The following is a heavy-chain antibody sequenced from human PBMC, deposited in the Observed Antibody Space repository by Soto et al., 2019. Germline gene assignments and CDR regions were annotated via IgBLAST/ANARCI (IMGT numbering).Heavy chain of an antibody. CDR3: ARRSTSGWYFDY. J-gene: IGHJ4*02. D-gene: IGHD6-19*01. V-gene: IGHV5-51*01. CDR2: INPADSDT. Sequence: GESLKISCETFVYGFTTYWIAWVRQMPGKGLEWMGIINPADSDTRYSPSFQGQVTISADKYISTAYLQWSSLKASDTATYYCARRSTSGWYFDYWGQGTPVTVS. CDR1: VYGFTTYW.